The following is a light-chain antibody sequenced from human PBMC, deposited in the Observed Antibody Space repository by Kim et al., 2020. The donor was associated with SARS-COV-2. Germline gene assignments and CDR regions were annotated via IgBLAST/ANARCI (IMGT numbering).Light chain of an antibody. Sequence: SINIPCTGTRRDVGGYDSVSWYQQHPGKAPKLMIYGVTNRPSGVSSRYSGSKSGNTASLTISGLQAEDEADYYCSSYTSGNTLVIFGGGTQLTVL. CDR2: GVT. CDR1: RRDVGGYDS. V-gene: IGLV2-14*03. CDR3: SSYTSGNTLVI. J-gene: IGLJ2*01.